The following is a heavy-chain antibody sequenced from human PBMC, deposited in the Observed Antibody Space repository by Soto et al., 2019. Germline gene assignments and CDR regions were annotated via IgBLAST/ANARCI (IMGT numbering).Heavy chain of an antibody. CDR3: AIGGKVVAGTPLFY. J-gene: IGHJ4*01. CDR2: ISAYNGNT. CDR1: GYTFTNYG. V-gene: IGHV1-18*01. Sequence: QVQLVQSGAEVKKPGASVKVSCKASGYTFTNYGITWVRQAPGQGLEWMGWISAYNGNTNYAQKLQGRVTMTTDKSKSTAYMELRSLRADDTSVDYCAIGGKVVAGTPLFYWGHGTLVTVSS. D-gene: IGHD6-19*01.